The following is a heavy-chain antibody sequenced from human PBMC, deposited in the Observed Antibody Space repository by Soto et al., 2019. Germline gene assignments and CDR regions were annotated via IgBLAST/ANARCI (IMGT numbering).Heavy chain of an antibody. CDR1: GYTFTGYY. Sequence: ASVKVSCKASGYTFTGYYMHWVRQAPGQGLEWMGWINPNSGGTNYAQKFQGWVTMTRDTSISTAYMELSRLRSDDTAVYYCASGGSYDNDKPKVFAYWGRGTLVPVSS. J-gene: IGHJ4*02. CDR2: INPNSGGT. V-gene: IGHV1-2*04. CDR3: ASGGSYDNDKPKVFAY. D-gene: IGHD1-26*01.